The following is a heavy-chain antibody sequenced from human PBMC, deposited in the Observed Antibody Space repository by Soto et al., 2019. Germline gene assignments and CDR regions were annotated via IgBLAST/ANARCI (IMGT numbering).Heavy chain of an antibody. CDR1: GYTLTSYG. V-gene: IGHV1-18*01. CDR3: AREGRDYYGSGSRKGGYYYYYMDV. J-gene: IGHJ6*03. Sequence: ASVKVSCKASGYTLTSYGISWVRQAPGQGLEWMGWISAYNGNTNYAQKLQGRVTMTTDTSTSTAYMELRSLRSDDTAVYYCAREGRDYYGSGSRKGGYYYYYMDVWGRGTTVTVSS. CDR2: ISAYNGNT. D-gene: IGHD3-10*01.